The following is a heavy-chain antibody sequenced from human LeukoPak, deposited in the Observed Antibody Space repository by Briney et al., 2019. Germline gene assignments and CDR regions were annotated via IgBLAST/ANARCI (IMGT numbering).Heavy chain of an antibody. CDR1: GFTFSSYG. J-gene: IGHJ4*02. Sequence: PGGSLRLSCAASGFTFSSYGMHWVRQAPGKGLEWVAVIWYDGSNKYYADSVKGRFTISRDNSKNTLYLQMNSLRAEDTAVYYCARAPFHTYGLDYWGQGTLVTVSS. CDR2: IWYDGSNK. V-gene: IGHV3-33*01. D-gene: IGHD3-10*01. CDR3: ARAPFHTYGLDY.